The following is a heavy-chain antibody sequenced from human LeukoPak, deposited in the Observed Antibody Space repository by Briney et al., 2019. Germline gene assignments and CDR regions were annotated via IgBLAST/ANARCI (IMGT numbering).Heavy chain of an antibody. Sequence: SETLSLTCAVSGYSVSSGYYWGWIRQPPGKGLEWIGSIYHSGSTYYNPSLKSRVTISVDTSKNQFSLKLSSVTAADTAVYYCARSPPGIAAAGTLGSFDPWGQGTLVTVSS. CDR3: ARSPPGIAAAGTLGSFDP. CDR1: GYSVSSGYY. CDR2: IYHSGST. V-gene: IGHV4-38-2*01. J-gene: IGHJ5*02. D-gene: IGHD6-13*01.